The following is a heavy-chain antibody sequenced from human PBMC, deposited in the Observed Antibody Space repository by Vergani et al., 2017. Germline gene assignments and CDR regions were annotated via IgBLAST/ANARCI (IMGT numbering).Heavy chain of an antibody. V-gene: IGHV3-9*01. CDR2: INWNSDSI. Sequence: EVQLVESGGGLVQPGRSLRLSCAASGFTFDDYAMHWVRQAPGKGLEWVSGINWNSDSIAYADSVKGRFTISRDKAKNSLYLQMNSLRAEYTALYYCVKDTAASGNYWYFYLWGRGTLVTVSS. CDR1: GFTFDDYA. J-gene: IGHJ2*01. D-gene: IGHD6-13*01. CDR3: VKDTAASGNYWYFYL.